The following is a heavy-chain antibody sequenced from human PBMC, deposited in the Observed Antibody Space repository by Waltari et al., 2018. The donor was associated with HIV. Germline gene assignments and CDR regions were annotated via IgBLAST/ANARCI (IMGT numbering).Heavy chain of an antibody. CDR3: ASSPRELRFLEYYFDY. CDR1: GGSISSYY. V-gene: IGHV4-4*07. Sequence: QVQLQESGPGLVKPSETLSLTCTVSGGSISSYYWSWIRQPAGKGLEWIGRIYTSGSTNYNPSPKSRVTMSVDTSKNQFSLKLSSVTAADTTVYYCASSPRELRFLEYYFDYWGQGTLVTVSS. CDR2: IYTSGST. J-gene: IGHJ4*02. D-gene: IGHD3-3*01.